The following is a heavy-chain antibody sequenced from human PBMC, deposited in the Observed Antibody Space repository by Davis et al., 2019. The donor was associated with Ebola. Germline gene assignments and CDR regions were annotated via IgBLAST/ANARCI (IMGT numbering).Heavy chain of an antibody. V-gene: IGHV4-4*07. CDR2: IYTSGST. Sequence: PSETLSLTCTVSGGSISSYYWSWIRQPAGKGLEWIGRIYTSGSTNYNPSLKSRVTMSVDTSKNQFSLKLSSVTAADTAVYYCARLGIAAAWVSNWFDPWGQGTLVTVSS. CDR3: ARLGIAAAWVSNWFDP. J-gene: IGHJ5*02. CDR1: GGSISSYY. D-gene: IGHD6-13*01.